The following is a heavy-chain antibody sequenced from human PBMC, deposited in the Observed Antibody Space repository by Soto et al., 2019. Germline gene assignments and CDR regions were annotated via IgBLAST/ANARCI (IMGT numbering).Heavy chain of an antibody. CDR3: ARVRTLYGDSHY. CDR2: IIPILGIA. V-gene: IGHV1-69*02. D-gene: IGHD4-17*01. J-gene: IGHJ4*02. Sequence: QVQLVQSGAEVKKPGSSVKVSCKASGGTFSSYTISWVRQAPGQGLEWMGRIIPILGIANYAQKFQGSVTITADKSTSTAYMELSSLRSEDTAVYYSARVRTLYGDSHYWGQGTLVTVSS. CDR1: GGTFSSYT.